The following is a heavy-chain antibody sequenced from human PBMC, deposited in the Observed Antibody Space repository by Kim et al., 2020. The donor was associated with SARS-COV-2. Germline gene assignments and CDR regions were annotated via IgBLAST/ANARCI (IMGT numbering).Heavy chain of an antibody. CDR1: GFTVSSNY. CDR2: IYSGGST. Sequence: GGSLRLSCAASGFTVSSNYMSWVRQAPGKGLEWVSVIYSGGSTYYADSVKGRFTISRDNSKITLYLQMNSLRAEDTAVYYCARDRGFLDVYYYYGMDVWGQGTTVTVSS. V-gene: IGHV3-53*01. D-gene: IGHD3-3*01. J-gene: IGHJ6*02. CDR3: ARDRGFLDVYYYYGMDV.